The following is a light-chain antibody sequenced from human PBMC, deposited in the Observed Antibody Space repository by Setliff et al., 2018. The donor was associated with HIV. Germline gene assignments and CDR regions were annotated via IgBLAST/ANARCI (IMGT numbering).Light chain of an antibody. CDR3: ATWDDSLTGSYV. V-gene: IGLV1-44*01. CDR2: NHN. Sequence: QSVLTQPPSASGTPGQRVTISCSGSSSNIGSNTVNWYQQLPGTAPKLLIYNHNQRPSGVPDRFSGSKSGTSASLAISGLQSEDEADYFCATWDDSLTGSYVFGTGTKVTVL. CDR1: SSNIGSNT. J-gene: IGLJ1*01.